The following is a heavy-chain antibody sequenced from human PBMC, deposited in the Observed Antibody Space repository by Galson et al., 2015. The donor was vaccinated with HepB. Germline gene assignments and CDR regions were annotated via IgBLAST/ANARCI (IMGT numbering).Heavy chain of an antibody. CDR1: GGSFSGYY. J-gene: IGHJ4*02. V-gene: IGHV4-34*01. CDR3: ARVDTAMVRVDY. D-gene: IGHD5-18*01. CDR2: INHSGST. Sequence: LTCAVYGGSFSGYYWSWIRQPPGKGLEWIGEINHSGSTNYNPSLKSRVTISVDTSKNQFSLKLSSVTAADTAVYYCARVDTAMVRVDYWGQGTLVTVSS.